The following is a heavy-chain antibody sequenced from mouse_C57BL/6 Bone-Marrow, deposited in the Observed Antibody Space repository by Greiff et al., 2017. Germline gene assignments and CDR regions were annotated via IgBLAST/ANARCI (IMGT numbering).Heavy chain of an antibody. Sequence: VKLVESGPGLVQPSQSLSITCTVSGFSLTSYGVHWVRQSPGKGLEWLGVIWRGGSTDYNAAFMSRLSITKDNSKSQVFFKMNSLQADDTAIYYCAKASSYEGASMDYWGQGTSVNVYS. CDR3: AKASSYEGASMDY. CDR2: IWRGGST. CDR1: GFSLTSYG. D-gene: IGHD1-1*01. V-gene: IGHV2-5*01. J-gene: IGHJ4*01.